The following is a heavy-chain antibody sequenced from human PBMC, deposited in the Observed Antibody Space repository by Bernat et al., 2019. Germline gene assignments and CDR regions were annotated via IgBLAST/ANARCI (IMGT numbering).Heavy chain of an antibody. CDR3: TTAYDILTGYYHY. Sequence: EVHLVESGGGLVKPGGSLTLSCAASGFTFNNAWMSWVRQAPGKGLEWVGRIKSKTDGGTTDYAAPVRGRFTISRDDSKNTLYLQMNSLRTEDTAVYYCTTAYDILTGYYHYWGQGTLVTLPS. CDR1: GFTFNNAW. CDR2: IKSKTDGGTT. D-gene: IGHD3-9*01. J-gene: IGHJ4*02. V-gene: IGHV3-15*01.